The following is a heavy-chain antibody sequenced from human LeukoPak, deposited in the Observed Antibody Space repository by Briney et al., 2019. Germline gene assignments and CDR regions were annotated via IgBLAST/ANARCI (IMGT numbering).Heavy chain of an antibody. D-gene: IGHD1-26*01. Sequence: GGSLTLSCAGSGFTFSNYWVYWVRQAPGKGLVWVSRINIDGSGTDYADSVKGRFTISRDNAKNTLYLQMNSLSAEDTAVYYCVRSMNGRNDFWGQGTLVTVSS. CDR3: VRSMNGRNDF. J-gene: IGHJ4*02. CDR2: INIDGSGT. CDR1: GFTFSNYW. V-gene: IGHV3-74*01.